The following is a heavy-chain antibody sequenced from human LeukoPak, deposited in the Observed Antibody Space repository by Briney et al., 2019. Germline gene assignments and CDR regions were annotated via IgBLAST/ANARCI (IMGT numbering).Heavy chain of an antibody. CDR2: ISYDGSNK. CDR3: AKDGDGFADY. J-gene: IGHJ4*02. Sequence: GGSLRPSCAASGFTFSSYGMHWVRQAPGKGLEWVAVISYDGSNKYYADSVKGRFTISRDNSKNTLYLQMNSLRAEDTAVYYCAKDGDGFADYWGQGTLVTVSS. CDR1: GFTFSSYG. V-gene: IGHV3-30*18. D-gene: IGHD4-17*01.